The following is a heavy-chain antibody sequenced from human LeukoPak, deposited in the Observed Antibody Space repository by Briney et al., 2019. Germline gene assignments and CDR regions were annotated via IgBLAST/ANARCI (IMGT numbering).Heavy chain of an antibody. J-gene: IGHJ6*02. CDR2: IYYSGST. D-gene: IGHD3-22*01. Sequence: SETLSLTCTVSGGSISSYYWSWSRQPPGKGLEWIGYIYYSGSTNYNPSLKSRVTISVDTSKNQFSLKLSSVTAADTAVYYCARGPYYYDSSGRYYYYYGMDVWGQGTTVTVSS. CDR3: ARGPYYYDSSGRYYYYYGMDV. CDR1: GGSISSYY. V-gene: IGHV4-59*01.